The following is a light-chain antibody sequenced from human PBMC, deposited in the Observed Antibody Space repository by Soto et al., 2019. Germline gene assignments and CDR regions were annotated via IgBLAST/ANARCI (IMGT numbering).Light chain of an antibody. J-gene: IGKJ5*01. V-gene: IGKV1-33*01. CDR1: QNINNY. CDR3: QQYENLPT. CDR2: DAA. Sequence: DIQMTQSPSSLSASVGDRVTITCQASQNINNYLHWYQQKPGRAPKLLIYDAANFEAGVPSRFRGSGSGTDFTFTISRLQHEDIATYYCQQYENLPTFGQGTRLEIK.